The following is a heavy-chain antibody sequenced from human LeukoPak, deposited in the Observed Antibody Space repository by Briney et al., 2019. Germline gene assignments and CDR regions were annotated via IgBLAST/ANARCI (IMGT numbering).Heavy chain of an antibody. CDR2: IYIGGGT. J-gene: IGHJ4*02. CDR1: GFTVSNNY. D-gene: IGHD6-13*01. CDR3: ASPARGSSWYGLLGY. Sequence: PGGSLRLSCAASGFTVSNNYMSWVRQAPGKGLEWVSVIYIGGGTYYADSVKDRFTISRDNSKNTVYLQMNSLRAEDTAVYYCASPARGSSWYGLLGYWGQGTLVTVSS. V-gene: IGHV3-66*01.